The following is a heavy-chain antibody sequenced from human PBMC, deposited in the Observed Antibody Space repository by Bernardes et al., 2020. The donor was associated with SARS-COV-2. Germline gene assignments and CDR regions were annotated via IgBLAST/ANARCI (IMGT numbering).Heavy chain of an antibody. J-gene: IGHJ4*02. V-gene: IGHV3-74*01. Sequence: GGSLRPSCAVSGFTYSRFWRHWVRQVPREALVWVSHINEDGSTTNYADSVKGRFTISRDNAKSTLLLQMTSLRAEDTAVYFCARDVAGKEGFWGQGTLATVSS. CDR1: GFTYSRFW. D-gene: IGHD2-15*01. CDR3: ARDVAGKEGF. CDR2: INEDGSTT.